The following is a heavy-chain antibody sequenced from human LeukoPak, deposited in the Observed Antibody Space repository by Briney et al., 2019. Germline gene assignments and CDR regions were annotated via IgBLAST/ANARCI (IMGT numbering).Heavy chain of an antibody. V-gene: IGHV1-24*01. CDR1: GYTLTELS. D-gene: IGHD6-13*01. Sequence: APVKVSCKVSGYTLTELSMHWVRQAPGKGLEWMGGFDPEDGETIYAQKFQGRVTMTEDTSTDTAYMELSSLRSEDTAVYYCATVSNGILSSSWSPRFFDYWGQGTLVTVSS. J-gene: IGHJ4*02. CDR3: ATVSNGILSSSWSPRFFDY. CDR2: FDPEDGET.